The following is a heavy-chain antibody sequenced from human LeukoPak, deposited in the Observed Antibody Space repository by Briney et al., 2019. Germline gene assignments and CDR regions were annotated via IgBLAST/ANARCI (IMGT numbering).Heavy chain of an antibody. V-gene: IGHV3-21*01. Sequence: GGSLRLSCGASGFAFNSYTMNWVRQAPGKGLEWVSSISSDKNYIYYADSVKGRFTVSRDNAKNSLYLQMNSLRAEDTAVYYCARNLIQRIAVAGPSDYWGQGTLVTVSS. CDR3: ARNLIQRIAVAGPSDY. CDR2: ISSDKNYI. CDR1: GFAFNSYT. D-gene: IGHD6-19*01. J-gene: IGHJ4*02.